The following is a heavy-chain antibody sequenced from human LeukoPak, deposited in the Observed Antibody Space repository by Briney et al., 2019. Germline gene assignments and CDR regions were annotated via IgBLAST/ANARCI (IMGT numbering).Heavy chain of an antibody. CDR3: ATRTVPTAIHSAFDI. J-gene: IGHJ3*02. CDR2: MNPNSGGT. V-gene: IGHV1-2*02. CDR1: GYTFTDNY. D-gene: IGHD2-2*02. Sequence: ASVKVSCKPSGYTFTDNYLHWVRQAPGQGLEWVGWMNPNSGGTGYAQKFQGRVTMTRDTSISTAYMELSSLRSDDTAMYYCATRTVPTAIHSAFDIWGQGTMVTVSS.